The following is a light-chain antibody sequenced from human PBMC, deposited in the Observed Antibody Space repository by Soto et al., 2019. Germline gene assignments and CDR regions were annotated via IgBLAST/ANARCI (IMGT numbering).Light chain of an antibody. CDR3: SSYTSSSTWV. CDR1: SSDAGGYNY. V-gene: IGLV2-14*01. J-gene: IGLJ3*02. CDR2: DVS. Sequence: QSALTQPASVSGFPGQSITISCTGTSSDAGGYNYVSWYQQHPGKAPKLMIYDVSNRPSGVSNRFSGSKSSNTASLTISGLQAEDEADYYCSSYTSSSTWVFGGGNKLTVL.